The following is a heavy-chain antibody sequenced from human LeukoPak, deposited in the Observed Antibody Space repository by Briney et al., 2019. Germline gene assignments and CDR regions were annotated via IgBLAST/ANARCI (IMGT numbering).Heavy chain of an antibody. CDR1: GGTFSSYA. CDR2: IIPIFGTA. J-gene: IGHJ4*02. D-gene: IGHD1-1*01. V-gene: IGHV1-69*13. Sequence: ASVKVSCKASGGTFSSYAISWVRQAPGQGLEWMGGIIPIFGTANYAQKFQGRVTITADESTSTVYMELSGLRSEDTAVYYCARDRGAAGTIDYWGQGTLVTVSS. CDR3: ARDRGAAGTIDY.